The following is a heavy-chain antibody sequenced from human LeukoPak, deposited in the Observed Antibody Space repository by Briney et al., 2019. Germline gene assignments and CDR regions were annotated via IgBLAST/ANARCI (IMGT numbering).Heavy chain of an antibody. V-gene: IGHV1-18*01. D-gene: IGHD3-22*01. CDR1: GYTFTSYG. J-gene: IGHJ4*02. Sequence: ASVKVSCKASGYTFTSYGIAWVRQAPGQGLQWMGWISANNGDTSYSQKLQGRVTMTTDTSTNTAYMELRSLTSDDTAVYYCARVDSSGYYLAFDYWGQGTLVTVSS. CDR3: ARVDSSGYYLAFDY. CDR2: ISANNGDT.